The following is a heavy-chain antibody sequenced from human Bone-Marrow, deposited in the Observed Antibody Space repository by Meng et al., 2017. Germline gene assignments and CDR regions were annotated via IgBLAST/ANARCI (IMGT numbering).Heavy chain of an antibody. Sequence: GESLKISCAASGFTFSDYYMSWVRQAPGKGLEWVSAISGSGGSTYYADSVKGRFTISRDNSKNTLYLQMNSLRAEDTAVYYRAKPLTMTGYFFPGPYYYGMDVWGQGTTVTVSS. CDR2: ISGSGGST. V-gene: IGHV3-23*01. CDR1: GFTFSDYY. CDR3: AKPLTMTGYFFPGPYYYGMDV. J-gene: IGHJ6*02. D-gene: IGHD3-9*01.